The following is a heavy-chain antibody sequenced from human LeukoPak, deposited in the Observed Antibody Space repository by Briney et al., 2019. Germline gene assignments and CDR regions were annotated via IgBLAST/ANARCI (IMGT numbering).Heavy chain of an antibody. D-gene: IGHD3-16*02. J-gene: IGHJ4*02. Sequence: SVKVSCKASGGTFSSYAISWVRQAPGQGLEWMGGIIPIFGTANYAQKFQGRVTITADESTSTAYMELSSLRSEDTAVYYCATGLGELSPDLPSHHGYWGQGTLVTVSS. V-gene: IGHV1-69*13. CDR1: GGTFSSYA. CDR3: ATGLGELSPDLPSHHGY. CDR2: IIPIFGTA.